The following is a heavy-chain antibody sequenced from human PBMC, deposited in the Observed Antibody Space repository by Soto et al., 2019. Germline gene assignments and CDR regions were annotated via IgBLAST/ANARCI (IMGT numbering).Heavy chain of an antibody. CDR3: AKDAMWALWFGELSGHPHYYYYGMDV. Sequence: PGGSLRLSCAASGFTFSSYAMSWVRQAPGKGLEWVSAISGSGGSTYYADSVKGRFTISRDNSKNTLYLQMNSLRAEDTAVYYCAKDAMWALWFGELSGHPHYYYYGMDVWGQGTTVTVSS. D-gene: IGHD3-10*01. V-gene: IGHV3-23*01. CDR1: GFTFSSYA. CDR2: ISGSGGST. J-gene: IGHJ6*02.